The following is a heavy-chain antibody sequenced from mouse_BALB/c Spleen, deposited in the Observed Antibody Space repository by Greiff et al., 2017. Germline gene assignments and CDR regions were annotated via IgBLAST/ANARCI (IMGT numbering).Heavy chain of an antibody. Sequence: EVKLEESGPSLVKPSQTLSLTCSVTGDSITSGYWNWIRKFPGNKLEYMGYISYSGSTYYNPSLKSRISITRDTSKNQYYLQLNSVTTEDTATYYCARDYGYDGDYAMDYWGQGTSVTVSS. CDR2: ISYSGST. CDR1: GDSITSGY. J-gene: IGHJ4*01. CDR3: ARDYGYDGDYAMDY. V-gene: IGHV3-8*02. D-gene: IGHD2-2*01.